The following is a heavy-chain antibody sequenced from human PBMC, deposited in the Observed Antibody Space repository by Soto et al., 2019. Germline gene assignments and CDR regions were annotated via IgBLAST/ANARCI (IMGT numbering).Heavy chain of an antibody. CDR3: ARAISGYVT. V-gene: IGHV1-3*04. CDR1: GNTYTTYA. D-gene: IGHD5-12*01. Sequence: QVQLVQSGAEVKKPGASVKVSCKASGNTYTTYAIRWVRQAPGQGLEWMGWINTGNGNTRYSQNFQGRVTLTTDTSASTAYMGLGSLTSEETAVYYCARAISGYVTWGQGTLITVSS. CDR2: INTGNGNT. J-gene: IGHJ5*02.